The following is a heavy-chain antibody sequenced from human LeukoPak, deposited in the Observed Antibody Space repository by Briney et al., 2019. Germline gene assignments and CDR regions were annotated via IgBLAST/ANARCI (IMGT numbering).Heavy chain of an antibody. CDR2: INQDGSEK. J-gene: IGHJ5*02. V-gene: IGHV3-7*01. Sequence: QPGGSLRLSCAASGFTFSSYEMNWVRQAPGKGLEWLANINQDGSEKYYVDSVRGRLTISRDNAKNSLYLHMNYLRAEDTAVYYCARDAKDYYDSDDYHWGQGTLVTVSS. CDR3: ARDAKDYYDSDDYH. CDR1: GFTFSSYE. D-gene: IGHD3-22*01.